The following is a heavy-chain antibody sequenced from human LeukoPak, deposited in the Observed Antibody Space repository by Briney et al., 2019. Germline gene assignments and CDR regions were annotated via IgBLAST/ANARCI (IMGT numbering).Heavy chain of an antibody. V-gene: IGHV3-23*01. D-gene: IGHD3-22*01. Sequence: GGSLRLSCAASGFTFSSYSMNWVRHLPGKGLEWVSTISGNGLQTFYADSVKGRFSVSRDNSVNIVYLQMDSLRADDSALYSCAKDANYLDSSGYFIPFDYWGPGTLVTVAS. CDR2: ISGNGLQT. CDR3: AKDANYLDSSGYFIPFDY. CDR1: GFTFSSYS. J-gene: IGHJ4*02.